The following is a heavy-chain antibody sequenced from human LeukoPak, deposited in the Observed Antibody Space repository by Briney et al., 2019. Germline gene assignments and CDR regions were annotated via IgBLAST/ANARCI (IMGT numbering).Heavy chain of an antibody. J-gene: IGHJ6*02. CDR1: GGSFSGYY. CDR3: ARDSRSSSGWYGRPPLYYYYGMDV. D-gene: IGHD6-19*01. Sequence: SETLSLTCAVYGGSFSGYYWSWIRQPPGKGLEWIGEINHSGSTNYNPSLKSRVTISVDTSKNQFSLKLSSVTAADTAVYYCARDSRSSSGWYGRPPLYYYYGMDVWGQGTTVTVSS. CDR2: INHSGST. V-gene: IGHV4-34*01.